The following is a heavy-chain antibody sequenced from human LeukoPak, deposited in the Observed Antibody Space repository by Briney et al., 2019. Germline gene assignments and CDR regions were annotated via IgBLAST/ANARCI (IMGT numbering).Heavy chain of an antibody. J-gene: IGHJ6*03. V-gene: IGHV1-8*01. CDR3: ARISSELNTAMIYYYYMDV. CDR2: MNPNSGNT. Sequence: GASVKVSCKASGYTFTSYDINWVRQATGQGLEWMGWMNPNSGNTGYAQKFQGRVTMIRNTSISTAYMELSSLRSEDTAVYYCARISSELNTAMIYYYYMDVWGKGTTVTISS. D-gene: IGHD5-18*01. CDR1: GYTFTSYD.